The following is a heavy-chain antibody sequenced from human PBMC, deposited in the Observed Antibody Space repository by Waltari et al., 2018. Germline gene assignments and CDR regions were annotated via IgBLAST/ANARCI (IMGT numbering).Heavy chain of an antibody. Sequence: EVQLVQSGGRXVQPGGSLXLXXVASGFTMSNHWMHWVRQGPGQRLEWVGGINXDGSRAGYADSVKGRLTISRANINTTLXLQMSSLTAGDTSMYYCXRXVRDASNPGALDIXXXGTMVAVSS. CDR1: GFTMSNHW. V-gene: IGHV3-74*01. D-gene: IGHD2-2*01. J-gene: IGHJ3*02. CDR3: XRXVRDASNPGALDI. CDR2: INXDGSRA.